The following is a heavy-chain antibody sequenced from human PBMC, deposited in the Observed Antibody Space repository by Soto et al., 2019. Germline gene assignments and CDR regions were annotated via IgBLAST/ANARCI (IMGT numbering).Heavy chain of an antibody. CDR3: ARARGIVVVTARFDY. Sequence: ASVKVSCKASGYTFTTFAIHWVRQAPGQRLEWMGWINAGNGNTKYSQSLQGRVTFTRDTSANTAYMEVSSLRSEDTAVYYCARARGIVVVTARFDYWGQGTLVTVSS. D-gene: IGHD2-21*02. CDR2: INAGNGNT. V-gene: IGHV1-3*01. J-gene: IGHJ4*02. CDR1: GYTFTTFA.